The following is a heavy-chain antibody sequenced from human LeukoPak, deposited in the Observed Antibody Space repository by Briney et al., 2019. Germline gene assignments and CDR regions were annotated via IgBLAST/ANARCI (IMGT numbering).Heavy chain of an antibody. CDR1: GFTYTSYW. D-gene: IGHD3-3*01. V-gene: IGHV3-7*01. Sequence: PGGSLRLSCAGSGFTYTSYWMAWIRQTPGKGLEWVASVNQDGTEKHYLNSVKGRFTISRDNGRNSVFLQMDSLRVEDTAVYYCVRVWSAIYPASWGQGTQVTVFS. CDR3: VRVWSAIYPAS. J-gene: IGHJ4*02. CDR2: VNQDGTEK.